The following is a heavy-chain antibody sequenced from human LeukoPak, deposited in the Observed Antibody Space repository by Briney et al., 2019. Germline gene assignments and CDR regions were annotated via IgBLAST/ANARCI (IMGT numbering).Heavy chain of an antibody. CDR3: AREGRIVGATAGYFDY. J-gene: IGHJ4*02. V-gene: IGHV1-2*02. CDR2: INPNSGGT. Sequence: ASVKVSCKASGYTFTGYYMHWVRQAPGQGLEWMGWINPNSGGTNYAQKFQGRVTMTRDTSISTAYMELSRLRSDDTAVYYCAREGRIVGATAGYFDYWGQGTLVTVSS. D-gene: IGHD1-26*01. CDR1: GYTFTGYY.